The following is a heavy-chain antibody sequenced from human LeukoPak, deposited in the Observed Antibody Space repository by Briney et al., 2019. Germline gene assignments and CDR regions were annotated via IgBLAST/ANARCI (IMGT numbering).Heavy chain of an antibody. J-gene: IGHJ4*02. V-gene: IGHV1-18*01. CDR2: ITVNNGYT. Sequence: ASVKVSCKAAGYTFTSHGFIWLRQAPGQGLEWMGWITVNNGYTKYAQELQGRVTMTTDTSTSTAYMELRSLRSDDTAVYYCAKVHCISTNCNHIWSYFDYWGQGTLVTVSS. D-gene: IGHD2-2*01. CDR3: AKVHCISTNCNHIWSYFDY. CDR1: GYTFTSHG.